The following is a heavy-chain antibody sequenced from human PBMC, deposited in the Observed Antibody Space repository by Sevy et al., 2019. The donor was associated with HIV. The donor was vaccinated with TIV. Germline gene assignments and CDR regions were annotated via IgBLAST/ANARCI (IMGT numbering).Heavy chain of an antibody. V-gene: IGHV3-7*01. J-gene: IGHJ6*02. Sequence: GGSLRLSCAASGFTFSTYWMSWFRQAPGKGLEWVANINEDGTEKFYVDSVKGGLTMSRDNAKNSLYLQMNSLRAEDAAVYYCARDNATVSRRGLRYYYYGTEVWGQGTTVTVSS. D-gene: IGHD2-2*01. CDR3: ARDNATVSRRGLRYYYYGTEV. CDR2: INEDGTEK. CDR1: GFTFSTYW.